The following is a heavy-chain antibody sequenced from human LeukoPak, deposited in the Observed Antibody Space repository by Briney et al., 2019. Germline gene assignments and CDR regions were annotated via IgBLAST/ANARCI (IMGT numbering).Heavy chain of an antibody. CDR1: GYTFTGYY. Sequence: ASVKVSCKASGYTFTGYYMHWVRQAPGQGLQWMGWINSNSGGTKYAQKFQGRVTMTRDTSISTAYMELSNLRSDDTAVYYCARDKGAYGMDVWGQGTTVTVSS. J-gene: IGHJ6*02. CDR3: ARDKGAYGMDV. V-gene: IGHV1-2*02. CDR2: INSNSGGT.